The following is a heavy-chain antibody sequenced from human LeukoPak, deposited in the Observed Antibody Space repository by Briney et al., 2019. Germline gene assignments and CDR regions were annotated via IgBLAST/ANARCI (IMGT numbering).Heavy chain of an antibody. D-gene: IGHD3-10*01. V-gene: IGHV4-34*01. Sequence: PSETLSLTCAVYGGSFSGYYWSWIRQPPGKGLEWIGEINHSGSTNYNPSLKSRVTISVDTSKNQFSLKLSSVTAADTAVYYCARQRITMVRGHNWFDPWGQGTLVTVSS. CDR2: INHSGST. J-gene: IGHJ5*02. CDR1: GGSFSGYY. CDR3: ARQRITMVRGHNWFDP.